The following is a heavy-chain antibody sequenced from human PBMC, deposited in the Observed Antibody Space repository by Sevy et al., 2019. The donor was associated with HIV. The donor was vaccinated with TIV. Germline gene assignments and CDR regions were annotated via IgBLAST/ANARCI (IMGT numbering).Heavy chain of an antibody. CDR1: GDSISGYF. V-gene: IGHV4-59*01. CDR3: ARDYYDNRPRGFDP. Sequence: SETLSLTCTVSGDSISGYFWSWIRQPPGKGLEWIGYISDSGSTNYNPSLKIRVTISVDTSKNQFSLKLKSVTAAATAVYYCARDYYDNRPRGFDPWGQGTLVTVSS. J-gene: IGHJ5*02. CDR2: ISDSGST. D-gene: IGHD3-22*01.